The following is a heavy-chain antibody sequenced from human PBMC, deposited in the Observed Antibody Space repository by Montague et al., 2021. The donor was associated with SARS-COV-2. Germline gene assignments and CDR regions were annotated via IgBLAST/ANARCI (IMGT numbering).Heavy chain of an antibody. CDR3: ARGMIRGVTTPFDY. V-gene: IGHV4-39*02. Sequence: SETLSLTCSASSGSIISSGYYWGWIRQPPGKELEWIGNIYYSGTTYYNPSLQSRGTISVDTSKNHLSLRLSSVTAADTAVYFCARGMIRGVTTPFDYWGQGNQVTVSS. CDR2: IYYSGTT. D-gene: IGHD3-10*01. J-gene: IGHJ4*02. CDR1: SGSIISSGYY.